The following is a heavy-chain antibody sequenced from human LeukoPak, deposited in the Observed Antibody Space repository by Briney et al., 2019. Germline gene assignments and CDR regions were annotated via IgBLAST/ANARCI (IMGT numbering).Heavy chain of an antibody. D-gene: IGHD4-23*01. J-gene: IGHJ3*02. CDR2: IAYDGSNK. CDR1: GYTFSSYA. Sequence: PGGSLRLSCAGSGYTFSSYAMHWVRQAPGKGLEWVAVIAYDGSNKYYADSVKGRFTISRGNSKNTLYLQMNSLRAEDTAVYYCAKGIYPTTDYGGNLAFDIWGQGTMVTVSS. CDR3: AKGIYPTTDYGGNLAFDI. V-gene: IGHV3-30-3*01.